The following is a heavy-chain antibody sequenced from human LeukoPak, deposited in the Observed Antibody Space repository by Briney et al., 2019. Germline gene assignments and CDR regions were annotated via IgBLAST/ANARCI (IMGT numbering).Heavy chain of an antibody. CDR3: ARGSRELYYFDY. D-gene: IGHD1-7*01. V-gene: IGHV4-59*01. J-gene: IGHJ4*02. Sequence: SETPSHTCTVSGGSISSYYWSWIRQPPGKGLEWIGYIYYSGSTKYNPSLKSRVTISVDASKTQFSLKLNSVTAADTAVYYCARGSRELYYFDYWGQGTLVTVSS. CDR2: IYYSGST. CDR1: GGSISSYY.